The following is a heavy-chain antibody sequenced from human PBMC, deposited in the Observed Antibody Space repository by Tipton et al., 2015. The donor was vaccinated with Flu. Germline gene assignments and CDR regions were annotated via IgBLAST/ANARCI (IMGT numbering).Heavy chain of an antibody. CDR2: IKPDGSAQ. Sequence: SLRLSCAASGFSFSNYWMNWVRQAPGKGLEWVANIKPDGSAQFYLDSVKGRFTISRDNAKNSLYLQMNSLRAEDTAVYYCLAGSGYWGQGTLVTVSS. CDR3: LAGSGY. V-gene: IGHV3-7*01. D-gene: IGHD3-10*01. J-gene: IGHJ4*02. CDR1: GFSFSNYW.